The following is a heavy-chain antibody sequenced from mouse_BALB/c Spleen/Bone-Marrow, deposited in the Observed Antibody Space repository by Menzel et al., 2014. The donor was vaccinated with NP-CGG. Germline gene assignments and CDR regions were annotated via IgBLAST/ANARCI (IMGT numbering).Heavy chain of an antibody. CDR2: IWAGGST. Sequence: VKVVESGPGLVAPSQSLSITCTVSGFSLTSYGVHWVRQPPGKGLEWLGVIWAGGSTNYNSALMSRLSINKDNSKSXVFLKMNSLQTDDTAMYYCARDGVYGSHYYAMDYWGQGTSVTVSS. J-gene: IGHJ4*01. CDR3: ARDGVYGSHYYAMDY. D-gene: IGHD1-1*02. V-gene: IGHV2-9*02. CDR1: GFSLTSYG.